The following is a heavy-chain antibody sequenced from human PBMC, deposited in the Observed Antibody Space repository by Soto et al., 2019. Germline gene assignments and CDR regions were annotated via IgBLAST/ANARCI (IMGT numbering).Heavy chain of an antibody. CDR3: TKSSGGRSSVGMDY. Sequence: QVQLVESGGGVVQPGRSLRLSCAVSGFIFKNYALNWVRQAPGKGLEWVASITRDGYNKYYADSVKGRFTISRDNSNNTLSMQMTALRVEDSSVYYCTKSSGGRSSVGMDYCGPGTLVTVSS. J-gene: IGHJ4*02. V-gene: IGHV3-30*04. CDR2: ITRDGYNK. D-gene: IGHD3-22*01. CDR1: GFIFKNYA.